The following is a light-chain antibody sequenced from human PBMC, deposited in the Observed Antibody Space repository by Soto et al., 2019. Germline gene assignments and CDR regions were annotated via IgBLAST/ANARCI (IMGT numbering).Light chain of an antibody. CDR3: SSYISSSTFVV. CDR2: EVS. J-gene: IGLJ2*01. Sequence: QSALTQPASVSGSPGQSITISCTGTSRDVGGYIYVSWHQQHPGKAPKVIITEVSNRPSGVSNRFSGSKSGNTASLTISGLQAEDEADYYCSSYISSSTFVVFGGGTKLTVL. CDR1: SRDVGGYIY. V-gene: IGLV2-14*01.